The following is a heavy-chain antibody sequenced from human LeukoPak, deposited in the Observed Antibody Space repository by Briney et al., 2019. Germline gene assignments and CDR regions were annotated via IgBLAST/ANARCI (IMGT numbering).Heavy chain of an antibody. CDR3: ASPSGRYHADALDI. CDR1: GASIRSTHW. CDR2: TYHNGNT. D-gene: IGHD1-26*01. Sequence: SSETLSLTCAVSGASIRSTHWWTWLRLPPGKGLEWIGETYHNGNTKYNPSLSSRLIISVDYSKNQFSMKMTSVTAADTAVYYCASPSGRYHADALDIWGQGRLVIVSS. J-gene: IGHJ3*02. V-gene: IGHV4-4*02.